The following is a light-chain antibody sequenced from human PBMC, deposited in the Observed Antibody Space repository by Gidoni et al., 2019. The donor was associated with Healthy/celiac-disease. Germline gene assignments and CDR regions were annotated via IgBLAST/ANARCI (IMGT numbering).Light chain of an antibody. CDR1: QSVSSY. CDR2: DAS. J-gene: IGKJ4*01. Sequence: EIVLTQSQATLSLSPGERATLSCRASQSVSSYLAWYQQKPGQAPRHRIYDASNRPTGIPPRFSGSGSGTDFTLTISSLEPEDFADYYCQQRSNWLTFGGGTKVEIK. V-gene: IGKV3-11*01. CDR3: QQRSNWLT.